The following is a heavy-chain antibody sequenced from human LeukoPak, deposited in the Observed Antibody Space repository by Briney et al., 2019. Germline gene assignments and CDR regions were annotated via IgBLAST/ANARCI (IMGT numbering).Heavy chain of an antibody. J-gene: IGHJ4*02. Sequence: ASVKVSCKVSGYTLTELSMHWVRQAPGQGLEWMGIINPSGGSTSYAQKFQGRVTMTRDTSTSTVYMELSSLRSEDTAVYYCARENTAMVDYWGQGTLVTVSS. CDR3: ARENTAMVDY. CDR2: INPSGGST. D-gene: IGHD5-18*01. V-gene: IGHV1-46*01. CDR1: GYTLTELS.